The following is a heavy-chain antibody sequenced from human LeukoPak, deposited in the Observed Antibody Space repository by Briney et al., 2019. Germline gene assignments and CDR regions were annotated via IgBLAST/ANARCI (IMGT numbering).Heavy chain of an antibody. CDR2: IYTSGSI. D-gene: IGHD2-2*01. CDR3: AREYCSSTSCYPNGWYFDL. Sequence: SQTLSLTCTVSGGSISIGSYYWSWIRQPAGKGREWIGRIYTSGSINYNPSLTSRVPMSVDTSKNQFSLKLSSVTATDTAGYYCAREYCSSTSCYPNGWYFDLWGRGTLVTVSS. CDR1: GGSISIGSYY. V-gene: IGHV4-61*02. J-gene: IGHJ2*01.